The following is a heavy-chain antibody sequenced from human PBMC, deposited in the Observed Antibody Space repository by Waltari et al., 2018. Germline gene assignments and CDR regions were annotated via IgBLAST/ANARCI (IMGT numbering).Heavy chain of an antibody. Sequence: QVQLQESGPGLVKPSETLSLTCTVSGGSISSYYWSWIRQPPGKGLEWIGYIYYSGSTNYNPSLKSRVTISVDTSKNQFSLKLSSVTAADTAVYYCARDSTDQADPYFDYWGQGTLVTVSS. CDR2: IYYSGST. CDR3: ARDSTDQADPYFDY. J-gene: IGHJ4*02. CDR1: GGSISSYY. D-gene: IGHD6-13*01. V-gene: IGHV4-59*01.